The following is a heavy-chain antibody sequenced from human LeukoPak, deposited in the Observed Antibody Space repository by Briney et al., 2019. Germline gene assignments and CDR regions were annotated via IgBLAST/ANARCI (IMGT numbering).Heavy chain of an antibody. J-gene: IGHJ5*02. V-gene: IGHV3-23*01. Sequence: PGGSLRLSCAASGFTFSSYAMSWVRQALGKGLEWVSAISGSGGSTYYADSVKGRFTISRDNSKNTLYLQMNSLRAEDTAVYYCAKDGLGDIVVVPWFDPWGQGTLVTVSS. CDR3: AKDGLGDIVVVPWFDP. D-gene: IGHD2-2*01. CDR2: ISGSGGST. CDR1: GFTFSSYA.